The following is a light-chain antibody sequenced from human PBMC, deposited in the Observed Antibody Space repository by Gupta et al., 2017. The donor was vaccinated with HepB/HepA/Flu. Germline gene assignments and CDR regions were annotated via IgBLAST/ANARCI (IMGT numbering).Light chain of an antibody. CDR1: QRISSN. CDR3: QQYNDWPRT. V-gene: IGKV3-15*01. CDR2: DAS. J-gene: IGKJ1*01. Sequence: EIVMTHSPATLSVSPGERAVLSCRASQRISSNLVWYQQKPGQAPRLLIYDASSRASGIPARFSGSGSGTXFTLTIXSLQSEDFAVFYCQQYNDWPRTFGXGTKVEVK.